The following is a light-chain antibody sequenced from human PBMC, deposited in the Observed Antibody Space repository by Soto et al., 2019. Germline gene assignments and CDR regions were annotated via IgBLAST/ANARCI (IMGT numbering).Light chain of an antibody. CDR3: QQNYRATPWT. Sequence: DIQMTQFPSALSASVGDRVTITCRASQIVSTYLNWYQQKSGKAPKLLIYAASSLQSGVPSRFSGSGSGTDFSLTISSLQPDDFATYYCQQNYRATPWTFGQGTKVDSK. CDR1: QIVSTY. V-gene: IGKV1-39*01. J-gene: IGKJ1*01. CDR2: AAS.